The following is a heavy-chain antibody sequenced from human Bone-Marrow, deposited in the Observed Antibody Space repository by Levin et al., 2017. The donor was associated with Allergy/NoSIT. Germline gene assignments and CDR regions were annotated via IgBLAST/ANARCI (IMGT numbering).Heavy chain of an antibody. J-gene: IGHJ4*02. CDR2: IYYSGST. Sequence: SQTLSLTCTVSGGSILSFYWTWIRPPPGKGLEWIGYIYYSGSTNYNPSLKSRVTFSVDTSKNQFSLKLSSVTAADTAVYYCAAQQVATKDFDYWGQGTLVSVSS. CDR3: AAQQVATKDFDY. D-gene: IGHD6-13*01. V-gene: IGHV4-59*08. CDR1: GGSILSFY.